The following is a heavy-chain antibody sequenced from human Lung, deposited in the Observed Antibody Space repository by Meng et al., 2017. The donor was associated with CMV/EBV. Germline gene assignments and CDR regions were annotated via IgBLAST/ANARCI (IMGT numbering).Heavy chain of an antibody. D-gene: IGHD2-15*01. CDR3: AKDQRYSSGSDY. J-gene: IGHJ4*02. Sequence: GESLKISCAASGFTFNFYGMHWVRQAPGKGLGWVAFIPHDGSNKYYSESVKGRFTISRDNYENTLYLQMNSLRAEEMAVYYCAKDQRYSSGSDYWGQGTLVTFSS. V-gene: IGHV3-30*02. CDR2: IPHDGSNK. CDR1: GFTFNFYG.